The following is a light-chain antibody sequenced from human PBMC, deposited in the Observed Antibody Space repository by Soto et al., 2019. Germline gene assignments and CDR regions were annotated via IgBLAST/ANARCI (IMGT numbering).Light chain of an antibody. CDR1: QSVSSN. V-gene: IGKV3-15*01. CDR3: QQYNNWPPLT. Sequence: EIVMTQSPATLSVSPGERATLSCRASQSVSSNLAWYQQKPGQAPRLLIYGASTRATGIPARFSGSGSGTEFTLTISSLQSGDFAVYYCQQYNNWPPLTFGGGTKV. CDR2: GAS. J-gene: IGKJ4*01.